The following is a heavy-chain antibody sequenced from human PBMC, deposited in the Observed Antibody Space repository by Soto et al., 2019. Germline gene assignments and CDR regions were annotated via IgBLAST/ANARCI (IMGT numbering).Heavy chain of an antibody. Sequence: QVQLVQSGAEVKKPGSSVKVSCKASGGTFSSYAISWVRQAPGQGLEWMGGIIPIFGTANYAQKLQGRVTITADESTSTAYMELSSLRSEDTAVYYCARDSSLPVEDYYYYGMDVWGQGTTVTVSS. CDR2: IIPIFGTA. V-gene: IGHV1-69*01. J-gene: IGHJ6*02. CDR1: GGTFSSYA. CDR3: ARDSSLPVEDYYYYGMDV. D-gene: IGHD2-15*01.